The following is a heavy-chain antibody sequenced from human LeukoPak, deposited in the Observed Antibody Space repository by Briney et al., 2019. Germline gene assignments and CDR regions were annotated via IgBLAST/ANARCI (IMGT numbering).Heavy chain of an antibody. Sequence: SVTVSFKASGFTFTISAVQWVRQARGQRLEWIGWIVVGSGNTNYAQNFQERVTITRDMSTSTTYMEPSSLRSEDTAVYYCAAIRYSSGWYGGNWFDRWGQGTLVTVSS. CDR3: AAIRYSSGWYGGNWFDR. J-gene: IGHJ5*02. V-gene: IGHV1-58*01. CDR2: IVVGSGNT. D-gene: IGHD6-19*01. CDR1: GFTFTISA.